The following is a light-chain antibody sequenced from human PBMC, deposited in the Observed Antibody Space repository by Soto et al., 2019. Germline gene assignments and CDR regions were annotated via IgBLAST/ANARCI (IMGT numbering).Light chain of an antibody. J-gene: IGKJ1*01. Sequence: IVMTQSPATLSVSPGERATLSCRASQSVSSNVAWYQQKPGQAPRLIIYGASTRATGIPARFSGSGSGTEFTLTINSLQSADFAVYSCQQYNKWPLAFGQGTKVEIK. CDR1: QSVSSN. CDR3: QQYNKWPLA. CDR2: GAS. V-gene: IGKV3-15*01.